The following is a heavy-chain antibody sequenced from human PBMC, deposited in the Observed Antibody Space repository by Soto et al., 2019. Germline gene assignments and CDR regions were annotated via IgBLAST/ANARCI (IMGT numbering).Heavy chain of an antibody. CDR3: ARHSPAISISDH. CDR2: IYYSGST. J-gene: IGHJ4*02. D-gene: IGHD3-3*01. V-gene: IGHV4-39*01. CDR1: GGSIGSSSYY. Sequence: PSDTLSLTCTVSGGSIGSSSYYWGWIRQPPGKGLEWIGSIYYSGSTYYNPSLKSRVTISVDTSKNQFSLKLSSVTAADTAVYYCARHSPAISISDHWGQGTLVTVS.